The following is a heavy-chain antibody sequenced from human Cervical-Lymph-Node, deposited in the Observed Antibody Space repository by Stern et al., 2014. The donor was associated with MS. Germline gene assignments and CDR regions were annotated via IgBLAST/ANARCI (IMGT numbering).Heavy chain of an antibody. V-gene: IGHV4-61*02. Sequence: VQLVESGPGLVKPSQTLSLTCTVSGGSISSGSYYWSWIRQPAGKGLEGIGRIYTSGRTNYNPSLKSRVTISEDTSKNQFSLKLSSVTAADTAVYYCARDRWELLNWFDPWGQGTLVTVSS. CDR1: GGSISSGSYY. CDR2: IYTSGRT. CDR3: ARDRWELLNWFDP. D-gene: IGHD1-26*01. J-gene: IGHJ5*02.